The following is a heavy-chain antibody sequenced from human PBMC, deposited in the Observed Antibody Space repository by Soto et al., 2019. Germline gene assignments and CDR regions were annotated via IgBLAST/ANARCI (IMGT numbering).Heavy chain of an antibody. V-gene: IGHV4-30-4*02. CDR3: ARALSPVKYDSSGPVAG. CDR2: IYHSGNP. J-gene: IGHJ4*02. Sequence: SDTLSLTCSVSCVASSRVDYYWIWIRQPPGKGLEWIGYIYHSGNPYYRPSLKSRVSISVETSKNQFSMKLSSVTAADTAVHYCARALSPVKYDSSGPVAGWGKGKMVTVS. D-gene: IGHD3-22*01. CDR1: CVASSRVDYY.